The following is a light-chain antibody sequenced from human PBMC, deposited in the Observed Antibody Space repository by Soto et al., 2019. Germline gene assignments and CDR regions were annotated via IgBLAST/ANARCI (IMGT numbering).Light chain of an antibody. Sequence: IRQTAATHSLTLGLTASLSCSASQSVSRYLPWYQQKPGQAPRLLIHGACTRATCIPARFSGSWYRTEFTLTIRSLQSEDFAVYYCQQYNNWPPTTFGQGTGLEIK. J-gene: IGKJ5*01. CDR1: QSVSRY. CDR2: GAC. V-gene: IGKV3-15*01. CDR3: QQYNNWPPTT.